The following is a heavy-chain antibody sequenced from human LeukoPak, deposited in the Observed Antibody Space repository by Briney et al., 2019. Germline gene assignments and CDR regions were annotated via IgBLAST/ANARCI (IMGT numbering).Heavy chain of an antibody. Sequence: PGGSLRLSCAASGFTLSTYSMNWVRQAPGKGLEWVSYISSSGNTTYYADSVKGRFTISRDNAKNSLFLQMNSLRAEDTAVYYCARRRDFDYWGQGTLVAVSS. V-gene: IGHV3-48*04. J-gene: IGHJ4*02. D-gene: IGHD6-6*01. CDR2: ISSSGNTT. CDR1: GFTLSTYS. CDR3: ARRRDFDY.